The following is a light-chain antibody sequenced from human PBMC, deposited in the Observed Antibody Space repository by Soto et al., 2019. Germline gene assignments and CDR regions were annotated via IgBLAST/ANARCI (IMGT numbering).Light chain of an antibody. CDR2: AAS. CDR1: EGLSSY. CDR3: HQYYSYPYT. Sequence: AIRMTQSPSSFPASTGDRVTITCRASEGLSSYLAWYQQKPGKAPKLLIYAASTLQSGVPSRFSGSGSGTDFTLSISCLQSEDFATYYCHQYYSYPYTFGQGTKLEIK. J-gene: IGKJ2*01. V-gene: IGKV1-8*01.